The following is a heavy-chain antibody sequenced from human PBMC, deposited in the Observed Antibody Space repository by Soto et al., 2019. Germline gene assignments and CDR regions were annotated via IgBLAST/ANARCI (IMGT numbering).Heavy chain of an antibody. CDR2: IYPGDSDT. V-gene: IGHV5-51*01. Sequence: GESLKISCKGSGYSFTSYWIGWVRQMPGKGLEWMGIIYPGDSDTRYSPSFQGQVTISADKSISTAYLQWSSLKASDTAMYYCASGQLVPRDYYYYGMDVWGQGTTVTVSS. CDR3: ASGQLVPRDYYYYGMDV. CDR1: GYSFTSYW. J-gene: IGHJ6*02. D-gene: IGHD6-13*01.